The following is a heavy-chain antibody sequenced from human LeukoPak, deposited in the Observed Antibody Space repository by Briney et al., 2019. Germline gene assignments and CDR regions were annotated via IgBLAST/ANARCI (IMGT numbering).Heavy chain of an antibody. J-gene: IGHJ4*02. D-gene: IGHD6-19*01. CDR2: ISYDGSNK. CDR3: AKEITRPNRAVAGLNY. Sequence: GSLRLSCAASGFSFSSYGMHWVRQAPGKALEWVALISYDGSNKYYADSVKGRFTISRDNSKNTLYLQMNSLRAEDTAVYYCAKEITRPNRAVAGLNYWGQGTLVTVSS. V-gene: IGHV3-30*18. CDR1: GFSFSSYG.